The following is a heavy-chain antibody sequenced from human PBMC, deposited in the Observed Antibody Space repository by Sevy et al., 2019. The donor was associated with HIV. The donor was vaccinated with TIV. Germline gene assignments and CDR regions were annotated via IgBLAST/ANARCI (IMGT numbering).Heavy chain of an antibody. CDR3: ARLRDSSSWYGHYCYYGMDV. CDR2: IKQDGGKK. V-gene: IGHV3-7*03. CDR1: GFTFSSYW. D-gene: IGHD6-13*01. J-gene: IGHJ6*02. Sequence: GGSLRLSCAASGFTFSSYWMSWVRQAPGKGLEWVANIKQDGGKKYYVDSVKGGFTISRDNAKNSLYLQMNSRRAEDTAVYYCARLRDSSSWYGHYCYYGMDVWGQGTTVTVSS.